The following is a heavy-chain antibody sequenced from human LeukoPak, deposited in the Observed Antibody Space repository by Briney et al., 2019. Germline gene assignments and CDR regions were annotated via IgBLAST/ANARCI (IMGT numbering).Heavy chain of an antibody. CDR1: GYTLSDYY. CDR3: ARAHEYGDLLIDY. V-gene: IGHV1-2*02. J-gene: IGHJ4*02. Sequence: GASVKVSCKASGYTLSDYYMHWARQAPGQGLEWMGWINPHSGGTNYAQKFQGRVTMTRDTSISTAYMDLSRLRSDDTAVYYCARAHEYGDLLIDYWGQGTLVTVSS. D-gene: IGHD4-17*01. CDR2: INPHSGGT.